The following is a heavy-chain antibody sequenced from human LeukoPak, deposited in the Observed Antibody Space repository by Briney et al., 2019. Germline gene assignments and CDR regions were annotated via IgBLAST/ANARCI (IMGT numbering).Heavy chain of an antibody. CDR3: ARDSTPGITGTPGAFDI. J-gene: IGHJ3*02. V-gene: IGHV1-69*13. D-gene: IGHD1-7*01. CDR1: GGTFSSYA. CDR2: IIPIFGTA. Sequence: SVNVSCKASGGTFSSYAISWVRQAPGQGLEWMGGIIPIFGTANYAQKFQGRVTITADESTSTAYMELSSLRSEDTAVYYCARDSTPGITGTPGAFDIWGQGTMVTVSS.